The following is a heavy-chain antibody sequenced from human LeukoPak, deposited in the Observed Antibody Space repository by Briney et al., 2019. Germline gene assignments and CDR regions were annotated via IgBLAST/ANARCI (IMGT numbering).Heavy chain of an antibody. J-gene: IGHJ4*02. CDR3: AKGSSGYYRETLDY. V-gene: IGHV3-23*01. CDR1: GVTFSVSA. Sequence: VGSLRVSCAPPGVTFSVSAMSCVRPAPGEGVGRGSAISGSGGSTYYADSAKGRFTISRDNSKNTQYLQMNSQRAEDTAVYYCAKGSSGYYRETLDYWGQGTLVTVSS. D-gene: IGHD3-22*01. CDR2: ISGSGGST.